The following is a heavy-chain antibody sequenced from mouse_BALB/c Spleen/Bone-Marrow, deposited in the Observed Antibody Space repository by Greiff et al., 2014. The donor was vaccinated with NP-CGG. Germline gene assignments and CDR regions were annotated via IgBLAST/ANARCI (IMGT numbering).Heavy chain of an antibody. CDR2: INPSTGYT. CDR3: AREDKGYRCDDPFDY. D-gene: IGHD2-14*01. V-gene: IGHV1-7*01. CDR1: GYTFTSYW. Sequence: QVHVKQSGAELAKPGASVKMSCKASGYTFTSYWMHWVKQRPGQGLEWIGYINPSTGYTEYNQKFKDKATLTADKSSSTAYMQPSSLKPEGSAVYYCAREDKGYRCDDPFDYWGQGTTLTVSS. J-gene: IGHJ2*01.